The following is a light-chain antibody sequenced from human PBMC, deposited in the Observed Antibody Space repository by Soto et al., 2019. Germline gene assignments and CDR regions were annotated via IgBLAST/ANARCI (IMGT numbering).Light chain of an antibody. CDR2: YDG. CDR1: DIGSKS. Sequence: SYELTQPPAVSTAPGKTATITCGGNDIGSKSVHWYQQRPGQAPVGVMFYDGDRPSGIPERFSGSNTGNTATLTISRVEAGDEADYFCQVWDDSSHHVVFGGGTQLTVL. J-gene: IGLJ7*01. CDR3: QVWDDSSHHVV. V-gene: IGLV3-21*04.